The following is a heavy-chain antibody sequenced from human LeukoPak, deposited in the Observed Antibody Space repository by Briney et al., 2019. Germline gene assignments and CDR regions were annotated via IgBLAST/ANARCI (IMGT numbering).Heavy chain of an antibody. CDR2: ISYTGGDK. CDR1: GFIFTSYG. D-gene: IGHD2-21*02. V-gene: IGHV3-30*18. Sequence: GGSLRLSCAASGFIFTSYGMHWVRQVPGKGLEWVAVISYTGGDKYYADSVKGRFTISRDNSKNTLYLQMSSLRAEDTAVYYCAKDLERHIVVVTASAVDYWGQGTLVTVSS. J-gene: IGHJ4*02. CDR3: AKDLERHIVVVTASAVDY.